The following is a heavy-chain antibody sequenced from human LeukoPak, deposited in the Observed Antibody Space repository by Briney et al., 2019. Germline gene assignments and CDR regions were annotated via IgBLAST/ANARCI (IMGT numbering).Heavy chain of an antibody. CDR2: IYYSGSP. J-gene: IGHJ6*02. V-gene: IGHV4-61*01. CDR3: ARGASGMDV. Sequence: SETLSLTCTVSGGSVSSGSYYWSWIRQPPGKGLEWIAYIYYSGSPNYNPSLKSRVTISVDTSKNQFSLKLTSVTAADTAVYYCARGASGMDVWGQGTTVTVSS. CDR1: GGSVSSGSYY.